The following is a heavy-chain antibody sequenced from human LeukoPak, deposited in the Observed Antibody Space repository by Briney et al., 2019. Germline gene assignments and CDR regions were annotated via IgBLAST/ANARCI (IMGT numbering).Heavy chain of an antibody. D-gene: IGHD5-24*01. Sequence: GGSLRLSCAASGFTVSTNYMSWVRQAPGKGLEWVSSISSSSSYRYYADSVKGRFTISRDNAKNSLYLQMNSLRAEDTAVYYCARGGYSPRDGYNFNFDYWGQGTLVTVSS. V-gene: IGHV3-21*01. CDR3: ARGGYSPRDGYNFNFDY. J-gene: IGHJ4*02. CDR2: ISSSSSYR. CDR1: GFTVSTNY.